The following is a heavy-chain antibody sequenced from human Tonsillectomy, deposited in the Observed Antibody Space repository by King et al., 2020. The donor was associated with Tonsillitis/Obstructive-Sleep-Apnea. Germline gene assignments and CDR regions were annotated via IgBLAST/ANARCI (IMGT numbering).Heavy chain of an antibody. D-gene: IGHD3-3*01. CDR1: GGSISSYY. CDR3: ARGTPTYYDFWSGSGNDAFDI. V-gene: IGHV4-59*01. CDR2: IYYSGST. J-gene: IGHJ3*02. Sequence: QLQESGPGLVKPSETLSLTCTVSGGSISSYYWSWIRQPPGKGLEWIGYIYYSGSTNYNPSLKSRVTISVDTPKNQFSLKLSSVTAADTAVYYCARGTPTYYDFWSGSGNDAFDIWGQGTMVTVSS.